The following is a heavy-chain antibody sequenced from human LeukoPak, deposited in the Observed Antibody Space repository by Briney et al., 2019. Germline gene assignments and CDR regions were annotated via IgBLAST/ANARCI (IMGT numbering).Heavy chain of an antibody. CDR3: AREDDWNYEDY. CDR1: GFTFSNYW. D-gene: IGHD1-7*01. CDR2: INQDGSEK. V-gene: IGHV3-7*01. J-gene: IGHJ4*02. Sequence: GGSLRLSCAASGFTFSNYWMSWVRQAPGKGLEWVANINQDGSEKYYVNSVKGRFTISRDNAKNSLYLQMNSLRAEDTAIYFCAREDDWNYEDYWGQGTLVTVSS.